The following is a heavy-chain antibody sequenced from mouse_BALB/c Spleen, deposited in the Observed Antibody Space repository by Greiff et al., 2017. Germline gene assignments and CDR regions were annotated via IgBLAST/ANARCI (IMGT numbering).Heavy chain of an antibody. CDR3: ARSNYYGSMAWFAY. J-gene: IGHJ3*01. Sequence: QVQLQQSGAELAKPGASVKMSCKASGYTFTSYWMHWVKQRPGQGLEWIGYINPSTGYTEYNQKFKDKATLTADKSSSTAYMQLSSLTSEDSAVYYCARSNYYGSMAWFAYWGQGTLVTVSA. CDR2: INPSTGYT. CDR1: GYTFTSYW. V-gene: IGHV1-7*01. D-gene: IGHD1-1*01.